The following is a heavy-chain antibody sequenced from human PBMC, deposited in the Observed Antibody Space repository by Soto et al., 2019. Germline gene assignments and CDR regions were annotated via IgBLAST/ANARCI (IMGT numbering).Heavy chain of an antibody. CDR1: GFTFRSFT. CDR3: TRDASRDSSARGWFDP. J-gene: IGHJ5*02. V-gene: IGHV3-21*02. Sequence: EVQLVESGGGLAKPGGSLRLSCAASGFTFRSFTMNWVRQAPGKGLEWVSTISSNSAYIYYTDALRGRFTISRDNAKNSLHLQTNSLRAEDTAVYYCTRDASRDSSARGWFDPWGPGTLVTVSS. CDR2: ISSNSAYI. D-gene: IGHD6-13*01.